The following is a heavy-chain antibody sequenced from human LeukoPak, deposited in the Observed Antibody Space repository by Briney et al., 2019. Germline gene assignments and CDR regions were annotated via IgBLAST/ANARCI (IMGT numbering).Heavy chain of an antibody. D-gene: IGHD1-26*01. CDR2: IYYTASST. V-gene: IGHV4-39*07. Sequence: SETLSLTCTVSGGSIGRSRYFWGWIRQPPGKGLEWIGTIYYTASSTYYNPSLQSRVTISVDTSKNQFSLNLTSVTAADTAVYYCATDGPSGSYDHWGQGTLVTVSS. J-gene: IGHJ5*02. CDR1: GGSIGRSRYF. CDR3: ATDGPSGSYDH.